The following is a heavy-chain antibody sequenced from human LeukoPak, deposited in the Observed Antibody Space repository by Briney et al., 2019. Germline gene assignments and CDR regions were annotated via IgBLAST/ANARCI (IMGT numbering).Heavy chain of an antibody. D-gene: IGHD4-17*01. CDR1: GFTFSSYW. J-gene: IGHJ6*03. CDR2: IKQDGSEK. CDR3: AREAVTTSAIRYYYYYMDV. Sequence: GGSLRLSCAASGFTFSSYWMSWVRQAPGKGLEWVANIKQDGSEKYYVDSVKGRFTISRDNAKNSLYLQMNSLRAEDTALYYCAREAVTTSAIRYYYYYMDVWGKGTTVTVSS. V-gene: IGHV3-7*03.